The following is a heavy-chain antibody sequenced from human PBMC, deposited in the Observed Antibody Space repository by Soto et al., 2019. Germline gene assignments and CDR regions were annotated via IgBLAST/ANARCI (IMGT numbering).Heavy chain of an antibody. V-gene: IGHV4-34*01. CDR2: INHSGST. CDR3: ASSRPERRYYYYGMDV. CDR1: GGSFSGYY. D-gene: IGHD3-10*01. Sequence: QVQLQQWGAGLLMPSETLSLTCAVYGGSFSGYYWSWIRQPPGKGLEWIGEINHSGSTNYNPSLKSRVTISVDTSKNQFSLKLSSVTAADTAVYYCASSRPERRYYYYGMDVWGQGTTVTVSS. J-gene: IGHJ6*02.